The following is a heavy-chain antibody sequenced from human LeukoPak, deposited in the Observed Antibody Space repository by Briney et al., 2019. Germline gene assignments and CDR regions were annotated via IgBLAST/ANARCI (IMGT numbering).Heavy chain of an antibody. V-gene: IGHV3-21*01. CDR2: ISSSSSYI. D-gene: IGHD6-13*01. CDR1: GFTFSTYS. J-gene: IGHJ4*02. CDR3: ARVIAAAGTDY. Sequence: GGSLRLSCTASGFTFSTYSMNWVRQAPGKGLEWVSSISSSSSYIYYADSVKGRFTISRDNAKNSLYLQMNSLRAEDTAVYYCARVIAAAGTDYWGQGTLVTVSS.